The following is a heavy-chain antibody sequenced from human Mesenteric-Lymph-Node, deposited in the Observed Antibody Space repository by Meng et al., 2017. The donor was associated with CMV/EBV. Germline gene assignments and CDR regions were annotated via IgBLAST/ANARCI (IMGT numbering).Heavy chain of an antibody. CDR3: ARDLITYYYGSGSYYNPRKDY. V-gene: IGHV3-20*04. CDR2: INWNGGST. Sequence: GESLKISCAASGSTFDDYGMSWVRQAPGKGLEWVSGINWNGGSTGYADSVKGRFTISRDNAKNSLYLQMNSLRAEDTAVYYCARDLITYYYGSGSYYNPRKDYWGQGTLVTVSS. J-gene: IGHJ4*02. D-gene: IGHD3-10*01. CDR1: GSTFDDYG.